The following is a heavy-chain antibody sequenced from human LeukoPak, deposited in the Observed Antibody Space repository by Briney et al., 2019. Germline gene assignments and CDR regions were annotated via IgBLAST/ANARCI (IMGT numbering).Heavy chain of an antibody. CDR3: ARGFGAL. D-gene: IGHD3-10*01. J-gene: IGHJ4*02. Sequence: GSLRLSCAASGFTFSGYYWSWIRQPPGKGLEWIGQISGSGRTNYNPSLKSRLTMSANTSENQFSLRLSSVTAADTAVYYCARGFGALWGQGTLVTVSS. CDR2: ISGSGRT. CDR1: GFTFSGYY. V-gene: IGHV4-34*01.